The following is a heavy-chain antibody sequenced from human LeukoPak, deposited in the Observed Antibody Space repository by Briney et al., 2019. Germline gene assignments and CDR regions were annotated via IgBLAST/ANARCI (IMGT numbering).Heavy chain of an antibody. CDR1: GFTVSSNY. D-gene: IGHD2-21*02. CDR2: IYSGGST. J-gene: IGHJ4*02. CDR3: AKPTRIVVVTADFDY. Sequence: GGSLRLSCAASGFTVSSNYMSWVRQAPGKGLEWVSVIYSGGSTYYADSVKGRFTISRDNSKNTLYLQMNSLRAEDTAVYYCAKPTRIVVVTADFDYWGQGTLVTVSS. V-gene: IGHV3-53*01.